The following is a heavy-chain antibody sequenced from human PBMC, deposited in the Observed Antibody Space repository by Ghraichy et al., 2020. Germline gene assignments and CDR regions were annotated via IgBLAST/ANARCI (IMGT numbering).Heavy chain of an antibody. CDR1: GFSFSRYG. CDR3: ARDQEGGYSYDY. CDR2: IWYDGSNK. D-gene: IGHD5-18*01. V-gene: IGHV3-33*01. J-gene: IGHJ4*02. Sequence: LSLTCAASGFSFSRYGIHWVRQPPGKGLEWVAVIWYDGSNKYYADSVKGRFTMSRDNSRNMVYLQMNSLRAEDTAVYYCARDQEGGYSYDYWGQGTLVTVSS.